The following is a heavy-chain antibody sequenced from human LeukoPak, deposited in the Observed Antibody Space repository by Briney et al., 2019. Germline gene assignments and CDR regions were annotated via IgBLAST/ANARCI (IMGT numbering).Heavy chain of an antibody. Sequence: ASVKVSCKASGGTFSSYAISWVRQAPGQGLEWMGRIIPILGIANYAQKFQGRVTITADKSTSTAYMELSSLRSEDTAVYYCARVFPGLVRTGYYYGMDVWGQGTTVTVSS. D-gene: IGHD2-8*01. J-gene: IGHJ6*02. CDR2: IIPILGIA. CDR1: GGTFSSYA. V-gene: IGHV1-69*04. CDR3: ARVFPGLVRTGYYYGMDV.